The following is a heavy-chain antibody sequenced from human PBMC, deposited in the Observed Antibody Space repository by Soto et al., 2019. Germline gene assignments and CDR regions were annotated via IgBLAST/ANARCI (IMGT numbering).Heavy chain of an antibody. V-gene: IGHV3-23*01. CDR1: EFIFNNYA. CDR2: ISISDGTT. CDR3: ATHPGMFDH. J-gene: IGHJ4*02. Sequence: GGSLRLSCAASEFIFNNYAMSWVRQAPGKGLEWVSSISISDGTTYYSDSAKGRFTISRDKSKITLYLQMNSLRAEDTAVYFCATHPGMFDHWGQGTLVTVSS. D-gene: IGHD6-13*01.